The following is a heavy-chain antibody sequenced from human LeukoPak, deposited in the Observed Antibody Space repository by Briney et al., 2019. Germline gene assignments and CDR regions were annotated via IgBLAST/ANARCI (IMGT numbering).Heavy chain of an antibody. CDR2: ISAYNGNT. V-gene: IGHV1-18*01. Sequence: ASVKVSCKASGYTFTSYGISWVRQAPGQGLEWMGWISAYNGNTNYAQKLQGRVTMTTDTSTSTAYMEPRSLRSDDTAAYHCAREGLRRVFDIWGQGTMVTVSS. J-gene: IGHJ3*02. CDR3: AREGLRRVFDI. CDR1: GYTFTSYG.